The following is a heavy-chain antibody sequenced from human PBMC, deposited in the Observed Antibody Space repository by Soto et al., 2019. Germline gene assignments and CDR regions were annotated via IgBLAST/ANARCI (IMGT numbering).Heavy chain of an antibody. D-gene: IGHD6-19*01. Sequence: QVQLVESGGGVVQPGRSLRLSCAASGFTFSSYGMHWVRQAPGKGLEWVAVISYDGSNKYYADSVKGRFTISRDNSKNPLYLQRNSLRAEDTAVYYCAKFPHTEEGIAVTCWGQGTLVTVSS. CDR1: GFTFSSYG. CDR2: ISYDGSNK. J-gene: IGHJ4*02. V-gene: IGHV3-30*18. CDR3: AKFPHTEEGIAVTC.